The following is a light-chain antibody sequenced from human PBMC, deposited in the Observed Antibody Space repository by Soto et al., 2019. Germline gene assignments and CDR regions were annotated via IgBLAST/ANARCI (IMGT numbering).Light chain of an antibody. V-gene: IGKV3-15*01. CDR2: GAS. CDR3: QQYNTRPQT. CDR1: QNVGSN. Sequence: EVGLTQSPATLSVSPGERATLSCRASQNVGSNLAWYQHKPGQAPRLLISGASTRATGVPARFSGSGSGTEFALTISGLQSEDFTVYFCQQYNTRPQTFGQGTKVDI. J-gene: IGKJ1*01.